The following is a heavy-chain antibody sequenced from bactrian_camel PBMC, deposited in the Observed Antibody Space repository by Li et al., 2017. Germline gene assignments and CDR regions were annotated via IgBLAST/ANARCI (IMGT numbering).Heavy chain of an antibody. Sequence: VQLVESGGGSARAGGSLRLSCAASGNTYTSSCMAWFRQAPGKERERVARIDSDGTTLYADSVKGRFTISKDKGRNTLVLQMNSLKPDDTAMYYCARGPRRNEPVYWGQGTQVTVS. CDR3: ARGPRRNEPVY. CDR2: IDSDGTT. J-gene: IGHJ4*01. CDR1: GNTYTSSC. V-gene: IGHV3S53*01.